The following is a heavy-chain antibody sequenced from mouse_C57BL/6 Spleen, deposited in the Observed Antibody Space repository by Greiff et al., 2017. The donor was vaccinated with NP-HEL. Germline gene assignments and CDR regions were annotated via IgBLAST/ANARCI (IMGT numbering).Heavy chain of an antibody. Sequence: EVQLMESGACLMNPGRSLKLSFATSGFTFGSHALSWGLQTTGQMLPGVADISDDGRFTYYPDNVKGRFTISRDNAKNNLYRQMSHLKAEYTSMYYCARDKDYFDYWGQGTTLTVSS. CDR2: ISDDGRFT. J-gene: IGHJ2*01. CDR3: ARDKDYFDY. V-gene: IGHV5-4*01. CDR1: GFTFGSHA.